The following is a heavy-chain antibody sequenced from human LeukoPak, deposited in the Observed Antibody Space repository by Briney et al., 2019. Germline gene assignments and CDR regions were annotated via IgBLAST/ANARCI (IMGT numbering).Heavy chain of an antibody. J-gene: IGHJ3*02. Sequence: GGSLRLSCAASGFTSSNSAMSWVRQAPGKGLEWVSSISSSSSYIYYADSVKGRFTISRDNAKNSLYLQMNSLRAEDTAVYYCARGSYSLHAFDIWGQGTMVTVSS. CDR1: GFTSSNSA. CDR2: ISSSSSYI. D-gene: IGHD2-15*01. CDR3: ARGSYSLHAFDI. V-gene: IGHV3-21*01.